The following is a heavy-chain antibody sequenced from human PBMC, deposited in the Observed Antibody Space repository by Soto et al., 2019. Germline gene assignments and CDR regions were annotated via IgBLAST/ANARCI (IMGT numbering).Heavy chain of an antibody. J-gene: IGHJ5*02. V-gene: IGHV3-48*01. Sequence: GGSLRLSCAASGFTYSSYSMNWVRQAPGKGLEWVSYISSSSSTIYYADSVKGRFTISRDNAKNSLYLQMNSLRAEDTAVYYCARHPERIAEIGWFDPWGQGTLVTVSS. CDR3: ARHPERIAEIGWFDP. CDR1: GFTYSSYS. CDR2: ISSSSSTI. D-gene: IGHD6-13*01.